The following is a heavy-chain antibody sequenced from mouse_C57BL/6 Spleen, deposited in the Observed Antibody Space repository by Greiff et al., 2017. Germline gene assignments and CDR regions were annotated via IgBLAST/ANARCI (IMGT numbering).Heavy chain of an antibody. D-gene: IGHD1-1*01. Sequence: VQLQQSGAELVKPGASVKLSCTASGFNIKDYYMHWVKQRTEQGLEWIGRIDPEGGETKYAPKFQGKATITADTSSNTAYLQLSSLTSEDTAVYYCARMYGSSYGYFDVWGTGTTVTVSS. CDR2: IDPEGGET. J-gene: IGHJ1*03. CDR1: GFNIKDYY. V-gene: IGHV14-2*01. CDR3: ARMYGSSYGYFDV.